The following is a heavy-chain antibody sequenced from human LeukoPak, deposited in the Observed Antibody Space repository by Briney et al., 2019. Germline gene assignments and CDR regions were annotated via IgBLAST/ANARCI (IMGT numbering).Heavy chain of an antibody. D-gene: IGHD2-15*01. CDR1: GYSFSSFW. J-gene: IGHJ4*02. V-gene: IGHV3-74*01. CDR2: LNEDGGIT. Sequence: GGSLRLSCGGSGYSFSSFWMHWVRQAPGEGLVWVSRLNEDGGITNYADSVKGRFTISRDNSKNTLYLQMSSLRDEDTAVYYCARDPRNSGDFDYWGQGTLVTVSS. CDR3: ARDPRNSGDFDY.